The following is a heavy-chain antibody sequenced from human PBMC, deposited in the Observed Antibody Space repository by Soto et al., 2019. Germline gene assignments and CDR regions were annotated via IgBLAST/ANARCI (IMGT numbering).Heavy chain of an antibody. CDR3: ARARWELLNNGLDI. V-gene: IGHV3-7*01. CDR2: IKEDGSLK. CDR1: GFSISNYW. Sequence: GGSLRLSCAASGFSISNYWMTWVRQAPGKGPEWVANIKEDGSLKFYVDSVKGRFIISRDNAENSVYLQMNSLRAEDTAVYYCARARWELLNNGLDIWGRGTMVTVSS. J-gene: IGHJ3*02. D-gene: IGHD1-26*01.